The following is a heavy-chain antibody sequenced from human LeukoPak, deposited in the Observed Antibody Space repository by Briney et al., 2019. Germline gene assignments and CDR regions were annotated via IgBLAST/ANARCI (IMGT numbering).Heavy chain of an antibody. Sequence: ASVKVSCKASGGTFSSYAISWVRQAPGQGLEWMGGIIPIFGTANYAQEFQGRVTITTDESTSTAYMELSSLRSEDTAVYYCARDQRYYYDSSGYYHFDYWGQGTLVTVSS. CDR3: ARDQRYYYDSSGYYHFDY. J-gene: IGHJ4*02. V-gene: IGHV1-69*05. CDR2: IIPIFGTA. D-gene: IGHD3-22*01. CDR1: GGTFSSYA.